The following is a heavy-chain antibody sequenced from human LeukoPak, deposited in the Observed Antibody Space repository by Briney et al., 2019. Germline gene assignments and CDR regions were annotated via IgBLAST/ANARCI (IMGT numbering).Heavy chain of an antibody. D-gene: IGHD6-13*01. CDR2: INHSGST. V-gene: IGHV4-34*01. Sequence: SETLSLTCAVYGGSFSGYYWSWIRQPPGKGLEWIGEINHSGSTNYNPSLKSRVTISVDTSENQFSLKLSSVTAADTAVYYCAREGVAKHDAFDIWGQGTMVTVSS. CDR3: AREGVAKHDAFDI. CDR1: GGSFSGYY. J-gene: IGHJ3*02.